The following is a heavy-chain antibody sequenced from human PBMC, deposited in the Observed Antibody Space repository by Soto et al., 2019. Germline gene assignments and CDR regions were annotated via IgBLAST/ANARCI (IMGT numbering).Heavy chain of an antibody. J-gene: IGHJ5*02. D-gene: IGHD2-21*02. V-gene: IGHV3-66*01. CDR1: GFTVSRNY. CDR3: ARSGGNYWFDP. CDR2: IYSGGST. Sequence: EVQLVESGGGLVQPGWSLRLSCAASGFTVSRNYMTWVRQAPGKGLEWVSGIYSGGSTYYADSVKVRFSISRDNSKNTLYLQMTSLRAEDTAVYYCARSGGNYWFDPWGQGTLVTVSS.